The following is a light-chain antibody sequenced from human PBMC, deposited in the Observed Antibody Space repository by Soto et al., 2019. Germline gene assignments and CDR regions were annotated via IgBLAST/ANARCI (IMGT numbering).Light chain of an antibody. V-gene: IGKV1-5*03. Sequence: DIQMTQSPSTLSASVGDRVTITCRASQSISSWLAWYQQKPGKAPKLLIYKASSLESGVPSRFSGSGSGTEFTLTISSLQADDFATYYCHQYNSYPLTFGGRTKVEIK. CDR1: QSISSW. CDR3: HQYNSYPLT. CDR2: KAS. J-gene: IGKJ4*01.